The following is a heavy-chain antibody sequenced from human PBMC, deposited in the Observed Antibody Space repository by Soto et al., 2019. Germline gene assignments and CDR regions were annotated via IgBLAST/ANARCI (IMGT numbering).Heavy chain of an antibody. V-gene: IGHV3-23*01. CDR1: GFPFRSYA. Sequence: GGSLRLSCAASGFPFRSYAMSWVRQAPGKGLQWVSSISASGGSTYYADSVRGRFTISRDNSKNTLYLQMNSLRAEDTAVYYCAKDRALPYYYDSSGYACFDFWGQGTPVTVSS. CDR3: AKDRALPYYYDSSGYACFDF. CDR2: ISASGGST. J-gene: IGHJ4*02. D-gene: IGHD3-22*01.